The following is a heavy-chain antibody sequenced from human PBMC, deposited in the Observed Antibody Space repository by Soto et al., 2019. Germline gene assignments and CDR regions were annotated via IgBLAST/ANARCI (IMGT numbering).Heavy chain of an antibody. J-gene: IGHJ4*02. Sequence: RWSLRLSCTASVFTFTSYGMGWVRQAPGKGLQWVSTIRGDGGQTHYTDSVKGRFSISRDNSKNTVYLQMDSLRAEDTAMYFCARDVGLDSDDFFAYWGQGTQVTVSS. CDR1: VFTFTSYG. D-gene: IGHD3-9*01. CDR2: IRGDGGQT. V-gene: IGHV3-23*01. CDR3: ARDVGLDSDDFFAY.